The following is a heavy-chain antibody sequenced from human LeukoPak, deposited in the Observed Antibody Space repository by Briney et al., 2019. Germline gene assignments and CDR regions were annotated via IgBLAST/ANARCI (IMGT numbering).Heavy chain of an antibody. CDR2: IYTTGKT. CDR1: SGSINSYY. J-gene: IGHJ4*02. D-gene: IGHD3-16*01. Sequence: SETLSLTCTVSSGSINSYYWGWVRQPAGRGPEWIGRIYTTGKTDYNPSLKSRLTMSVDTSKRQFPLNLRSVTAADTAIYYCARHGYTASHYFLDFWSQGTLVTVPS. V-gene: IGHV4-4*07. CDR3: ARHGYTASHYFLDF.